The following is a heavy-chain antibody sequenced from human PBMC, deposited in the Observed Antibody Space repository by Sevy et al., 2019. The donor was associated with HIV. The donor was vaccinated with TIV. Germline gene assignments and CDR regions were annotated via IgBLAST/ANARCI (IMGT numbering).Heavy chain of an antibody. V-gene: IGHV3-30-3*01. J-gene: IGHJ6*02. CDR1: GFTFSSYA. Sequence: GGFLRLSCAASGFTFSSYAMHWVRQAPGKGLEWVAVISYDGSNKYYADSVKGRFTISRDNSKNTLYLQMNSLRAEDTAVYYCARDNDCSGGSCSYYYGMDVWGQGTTVTVSS. CDR2: ISYDGSNK. D-gene: IGHD2-15*01. CDR3: ARDNDCSGGSCSYYYGMDV.